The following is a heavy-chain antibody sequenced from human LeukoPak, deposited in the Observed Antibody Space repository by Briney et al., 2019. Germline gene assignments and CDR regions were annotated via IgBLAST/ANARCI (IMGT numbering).Heavy chain of an antibody. D-gene: IGHD3-3*01. J-gene: IGHJ4*02. Sequence: GGSLRLSCAASGFTFSSYAMHWVRQAPGKGLEWVAVISYDGSNKYYADSVKGRFTISRDNSKNTLYLQMNSLRAEDTAVYYCAKLPGDFWSGSRDYWGQGTLVTVSS. CDR2: ISYDGSNK. CDR3: AKLPGDFWSGSRDY. CDR1: GFTFSSYA. V-gene: IGHV3-30-3*02.